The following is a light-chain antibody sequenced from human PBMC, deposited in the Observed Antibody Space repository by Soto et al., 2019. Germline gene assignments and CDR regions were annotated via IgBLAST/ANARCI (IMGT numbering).Light chain of an antibody. J-gene: IGKJ1*01. CDR1: ESVSSK. Sequence: EILMTQSPATLSLSPGERATLSCGASESVSSKLAWYQQKPGQAPRLLIYGASTRATGIPARFSGSGSGTEFTLIISSLQSEDSAVYYCQQYNSWLWTFGQGTKVDIK. CDR2: GAS. CDR3: QQYNSWLWT. V-gene: IGKV3-15*01.